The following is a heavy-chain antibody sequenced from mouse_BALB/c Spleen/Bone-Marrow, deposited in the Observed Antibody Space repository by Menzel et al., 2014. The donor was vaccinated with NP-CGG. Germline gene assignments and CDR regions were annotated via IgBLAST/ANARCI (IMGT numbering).Heavy chain of an antibody. J-gene: IGHJ3*01. D-gene: IGHD1-1*01. Sequence: QVQLQQSGAELVKPGASVKLSCKASGYTFTSYYMYWVKQRPGQGLEWIGGINPSNGGTSFNEKFKSKATLTVDKSSSTAYMQLSSMTSEDSAVYYCTRSYYAKEGAWFAYWGQGTLVTVSA. V-gene: IGHV1S81*02. CDR2: INPSNGGT. CDR1: GYTFTSYY. CDR3: TRSYYAKEGAWFAY.